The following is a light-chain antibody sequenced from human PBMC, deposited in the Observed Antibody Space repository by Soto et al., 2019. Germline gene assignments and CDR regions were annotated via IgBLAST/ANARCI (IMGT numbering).Light chain of an antibody. V-gene: IGLV2-11*01. CDR1: GSDVGDSSH. CDR3: CLSPGSLPWL. CDR2: EVN. J-gene: IGLJ3*02. Sequence: QSALTQPRSVSGSPGQSVTISCTATGSDVGDSSHVSWYQLHPGKAPKLMIYEVNNRPSGVPDRFSGSKSGSTASLTISGLQAEDEAEYYCCLSPGSLPWLFGGGTKVTVL.